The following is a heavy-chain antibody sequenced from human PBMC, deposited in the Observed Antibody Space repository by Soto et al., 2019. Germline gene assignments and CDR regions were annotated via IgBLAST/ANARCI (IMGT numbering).Heavy chain of an antibody. CDR2: IIPMLGMS. J-gene: IGHJ4*02. D-gene: IGHD3-10*01. CDR1: GDTFNFYT. CDR3: ATNYGSGSTHFDC. V-gene: IGHV1-69*02. Sequence: QVQLVQSGAAVKKPGFSVRVSCTASGDTFNFYTISWVRQVPGQGPEWMGRIIPMLGMSNYAQKFKVRVTIMADKATSTVYLNLSVLTSEATAVYYCATNYGSGSTHFDCCGPGTLVTVS.